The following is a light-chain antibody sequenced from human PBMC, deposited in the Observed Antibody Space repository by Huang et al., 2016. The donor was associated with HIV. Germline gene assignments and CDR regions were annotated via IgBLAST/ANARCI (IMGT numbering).Light chain of an antibody. CDR3: QQYNNWPWT. J-gene: IGKJ1*01. CDR2: GAS. V-gene: IGKV3-15*01. CDR1: QYVSSN. Sequence: EIVMTQSPATLSVSPGERANLSCRASQYVSSNVAWYQRKPGQAPRLVIYGASTRATGIPARFSGSGSRTESTLTISSLQSEDFAVYFCQQYNNWPWTFGQGTEVEIK.